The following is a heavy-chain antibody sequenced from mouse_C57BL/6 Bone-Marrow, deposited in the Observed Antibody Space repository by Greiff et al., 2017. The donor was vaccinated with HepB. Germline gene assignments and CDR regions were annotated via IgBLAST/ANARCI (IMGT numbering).Heavy chain of an antibody. CDR3: TTWDYFFDY. CDR1: GFNIKDDY. Sequence: EMQLQQSGAELVRPGASVKLSCTASGFNIKDDYMHWVKQRPEQGLEWIGWIDPENGDTEYASKFQGKATITADTSSNTAYLQLSSLTAEDTAGYYCTTWDYFFDYWGQGTTLTVSS. V-gene: IGHV14-4*01. CDR2: IDPENGDT. D-gene: IGHD4-1*01. J-gene: IGHJ2*01.